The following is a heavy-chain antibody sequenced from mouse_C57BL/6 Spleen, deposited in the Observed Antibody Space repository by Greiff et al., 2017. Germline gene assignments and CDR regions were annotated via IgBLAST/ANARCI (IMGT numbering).Heavy chain of an antibody. CDR1: GYTFTDYN. D-gene: IGHD5-5*01. CDR2: INPNNGGT. CDR3: ASYYLYYYAMDY. J-gene: IGHJ4*01. Sequence: VQLQQSGPELVKPGASVKMSCKASGYTFTDYNMHWVKQSHGKSLEWIGYINPNNGGTNYNQKFKGKATLTVTKSSSTAYMELRSLTSEDSAVYYCASYYLYYYAMDYWGQGTSVTVSS. V-gene: IGHV1-22*01.